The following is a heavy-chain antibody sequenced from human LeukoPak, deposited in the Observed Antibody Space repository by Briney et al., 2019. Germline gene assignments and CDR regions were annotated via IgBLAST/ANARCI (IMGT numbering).Heavy chain of an antibody. D-gene: IGHD4-23*01. CDR1: GGSISPYY. J-gene: IGHJ6*02. V-gene: IGHV4-59*01. CDR3: ARPKRDDVGNSFYYYGMDV. Sequence: SETLSLTCTVSGGSISPYYWNWIRQPPGKGLEWIGYIYYSGSTNYNPSLKSRVTISIDTSKNQFSLKLSSVIAADTAVYYCARPKRDDVGNSFYYYGMDVWGQGTAVTVSS. CDR2: IYYSGST.